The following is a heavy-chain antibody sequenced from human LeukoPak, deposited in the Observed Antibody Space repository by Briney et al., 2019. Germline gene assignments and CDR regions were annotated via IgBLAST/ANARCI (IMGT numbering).Heavy chain of an antibody. CDR1: GGTFSGYG. V-gene: IGHV3-33*01. Sequence: GVSLILSCAASGGTFSGYGMHCVRQAPGKGLEWGAVIWYDGSTKYYADSVKGRFTISGDNSKNTLYLQMNSLRAEDTAVYYCARDLIAGSGYYSYFDYWGQGTLVTVSS. CDR3: ARDLIAGSGYYSYFDY. J-gene: IGHJ4*02. D-gene: IGHD3-10*01. CDR2: IWYDGSTK.